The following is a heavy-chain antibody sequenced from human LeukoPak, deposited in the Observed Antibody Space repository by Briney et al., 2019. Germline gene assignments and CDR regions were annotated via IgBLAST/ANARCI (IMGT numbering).Heavy chain of an antibody. D-gene: IGHD6-19*01. CDR1: GFTFSSFE. CDR3: ARGVLYSNGWYMRGYFDY. Sequence: GGSLRLFCAASGFTFSSFEMNWVRQAPGKGLEWGLYISSIRDAIYYAYFVEGRFTISRDDAKNSLYPQMNSLRAEDTAVYYCARGVLYSNGWYMRGYFDYWGRGTLVTVSS. V-gene: IGHV3-48*03. J-gene: IGHJ4*02. CDR2: ISSIRDAI.